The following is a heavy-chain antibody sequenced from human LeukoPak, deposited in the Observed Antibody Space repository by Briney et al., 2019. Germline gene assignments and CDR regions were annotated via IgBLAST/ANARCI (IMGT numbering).Heavy chain of an antibody. V-gene: IGHV3-21*01. J-gene: IGHJ4*02. Sequence: AGGSLRLSCAASGFTFSSYSMNWVRQAPGKGLEWVSSISSSSSYIYYADSVKGRFTISRDNAKNSLYLQMNSLRAEDTAVYYCARDSLITMVRGVKRAIFDYWGQGTLVTVSS. CDR1: GFTFSSYS. D-gene: IGHD3-10*01. CDR2: ISSSSSYI. CDR3: ARDSLITMVRGVKRAIFDY.